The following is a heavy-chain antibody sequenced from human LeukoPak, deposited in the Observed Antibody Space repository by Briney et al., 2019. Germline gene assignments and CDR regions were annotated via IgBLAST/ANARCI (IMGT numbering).Heavy chain of an antibody. V-gene: IGHV3-7*01. Sequence: GGSLRLSCEASGFTFSNYWMSWVRQAPGRGLEWVANIKEDGSMTQYADSVRGRSTISRDYAKSSVFLQMSGLKAEDSAVYYCARDERAGYYIYWGQGTLVTVSS. J-gene: IGHJ4*02. CDR3: ARDERAGYYIY. D-gene: IGHD5-18*01. CDR2: IKEDGSMT. CDR1: GFTFSNYW.